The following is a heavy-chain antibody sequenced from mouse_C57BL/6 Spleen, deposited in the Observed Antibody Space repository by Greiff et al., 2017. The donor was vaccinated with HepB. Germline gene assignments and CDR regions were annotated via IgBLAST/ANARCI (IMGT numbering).Heavy chain of an antibody. CDR2: INPNNGGT. V-gene: IGHV1-18*01. J-gene: IGHJ4*01. CDR1: GYTFTDYN. CDR3: ARRGYYGSRAMDY. Sequence: EVQVVESGPELVKPGASVKIPCKASGYTFTDYNMDWVKQSHGKSLEWIGDINPNNGGTIYNQKFKGKATLTVDKSSNTAYMELRSLTSEDTAVYYCARRGYYGSRAMDYWGQGTSVTVSS. D-gene: IGHD1-1*01.